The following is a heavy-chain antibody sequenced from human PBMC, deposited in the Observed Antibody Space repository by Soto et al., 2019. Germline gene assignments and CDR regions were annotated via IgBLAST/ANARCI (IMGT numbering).Heavy chain of an antibody. CDR3: AINYYDTAPY. J-gene: IGHJ3*01. CDR2: IIPILGVA. D-gene: IGHD3-22*01. CDR1: GVTFSSYT. Sequence: QVQLVQSGADVKKPGSSVQVSCKASGVTFSSYTISWVRQAPGQGLEWMGRIIPILGVANYAHKFQGRVTITADKSTSTAYMELSSLRSEDTAVYYCAINYYDTAPYWGQGTMVTVSS. V-gene: IGHV1-69*02.